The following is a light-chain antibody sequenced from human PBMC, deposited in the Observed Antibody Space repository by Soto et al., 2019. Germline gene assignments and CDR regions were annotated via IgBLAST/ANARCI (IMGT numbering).Light chain of an antibody. CDR2: DAS. J-gene: IGKJ4*01. V-gene: IGKV1-13*02. Sequence: AIQLTQSPSSLSASIGDRVTITCRASQAISTNLAWYQHKPGTVPKVLIYDASILESGVPSGFSGSGSGTDFTLIISSLQPEDFATYYCQQFRTYPTFGGGTKV. CDR3: QQFRTYPT. CDR1: QAISTN.